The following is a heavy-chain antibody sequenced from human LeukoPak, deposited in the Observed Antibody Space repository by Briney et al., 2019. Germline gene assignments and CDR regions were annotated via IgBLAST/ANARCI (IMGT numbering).Heavy chain of an antibody. D-gene: IGHD5-24*01. CDR2: IYYSGST. V-gene: IGHV4-30-4*08. Sequence: SETLSLTCSVSGGSISSTSYYWSWIRQPPGKGLEWIGYIYYSGSTYYNPSLKSRVTISVDTSKNQFSLKLSSVTAADTAVYYCARLRWLQFPGAPDAFDIWGQGTMVTVSS. J-gene: IGHJ3*02. CDR3: ARLRWLQFPGAPDAFDI. CDR1: GGSISSTSYY.